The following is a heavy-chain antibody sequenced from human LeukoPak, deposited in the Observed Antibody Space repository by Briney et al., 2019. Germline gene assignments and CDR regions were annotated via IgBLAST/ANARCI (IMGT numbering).Heavy chain of an antibody. CDR1: GFTFSNYW. J-gene: IGHJ4*02. CDR2: IKQDGGGK. V-gene: IGHV3-7*01. Sequence: GGSLRLSRAASGFTFSNYWMNWVRQAPGKGLEWVANIKQDGGGKNYVDTVKGRFTISRDNAKNSLYLQMNSLRAEDTAVYYCVRESQRDIWNGYNFDYWGQGTLVTVSS. D-gene: IGHD3-3*01. CDR3: VRESQRDIWNGYNFDY.